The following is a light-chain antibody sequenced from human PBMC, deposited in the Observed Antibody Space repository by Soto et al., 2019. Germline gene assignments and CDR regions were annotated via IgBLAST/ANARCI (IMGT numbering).Light chain of an antibody. CDR1: SSNIGNNF. CDR3: ETWNNSLGALYL. CDR2: ENN. V-gene: IGLV1-51*02. Sequence: QSVLTQPPSVSAAPGQKVTISCSGSSSNIGNNFVSWYQQLPGTAPKLLIFENNKRPSGIPDRFSGSKSGTTATLGITGPQTGDEADYNGETWNNSLGALYLCGPGTKVTVL. J-gene: IGLJ1*01.